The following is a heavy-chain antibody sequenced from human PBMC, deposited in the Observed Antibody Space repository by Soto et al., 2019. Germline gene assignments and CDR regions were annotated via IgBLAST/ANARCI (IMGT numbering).Heavy chain of an antibody. CDR2: VYYSGST. CDR1: GASISSSY. V-gene: IGHV4-59*01. CDR3: ARGYNDSNGQSNTFDI. J-gene: IGHJ3*02. D-gene: IGHD3-22*01. Sequence: PSETLSLTCTVSGASISSSYWSWIRQSPGKGLEWIGYVYYSGSTKYNPSLKSRVTISVDTSKNQFSLKLSSVTAADTAVYYCARGYNDSNGQSNTFDIWGQGTMVTVSS.